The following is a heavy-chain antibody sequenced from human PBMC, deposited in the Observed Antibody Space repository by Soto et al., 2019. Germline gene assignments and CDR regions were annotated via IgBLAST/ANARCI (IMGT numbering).Heavy chain of an antibody. Sequence: PSDTLSLTCAFYGGSFSGYYWSWIREPPGKGLEWIGEINHSGSTNCNPSLKSRVTISVDTSKNQFSLKLSSVTAADTAVYYCASSYYDILTGSYRDVDAFDIWGQGTMVT. D-gene: IGHD3-9*01. J-gene: IGHJ3*02. CDR2: INHSGST. V-gene: IGHV4-34*01. CDR3: ASSYYDILTGSYRDVDAFDI. CDR1: GGSFSGYY.